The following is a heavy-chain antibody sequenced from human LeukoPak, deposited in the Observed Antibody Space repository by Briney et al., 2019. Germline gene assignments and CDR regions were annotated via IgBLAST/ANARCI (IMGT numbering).Heavy chain of an antibody. D-gene: IGHD2-15*01. Sequence: SETLSLTCTVSGGSISSYYWSWIRQPAGKGLEWIGRIYTSGSTNYNPSLKSRVTMSVDTSKNQFSLKLSSVTAADTAVYYCVVVVAATANFDYWGQGTLVTVSS. CDR2: IYTSGST. CDR3: VVVVAATANFDY. V-gene: IGHV4-4*07. CDR1: GGSISSYY. J-gene: IGHJ4*02.